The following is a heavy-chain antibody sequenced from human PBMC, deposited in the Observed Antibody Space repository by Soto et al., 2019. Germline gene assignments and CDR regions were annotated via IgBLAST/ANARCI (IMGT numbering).Heavy chain of an antibody. Sequence: QVQLVQSGSEVKKPGSSVKVSCKASGGTFSSYTISWVRQAPGQGLEWMGRIIPILGIANYAQKFQGRVTITADKSTSTAYMELSSLRSEDTAVYYCARVSVGGRDFDIWGQGTMVTVSS. V-gene: IGHV1-69*02. D-gene: IGHD2-15*01. J-gene: IGHJ3*02. CDR2: IIPILGIA. CDR3: ARVSVGGRDFDI. CDR1: GGTFSSYT.